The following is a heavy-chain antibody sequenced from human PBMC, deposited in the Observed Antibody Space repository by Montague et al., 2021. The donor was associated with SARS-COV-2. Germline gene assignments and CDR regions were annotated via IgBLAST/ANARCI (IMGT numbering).Heavy chain of an antibody. CDR3: ARDTFYYGSETSYVDPFDM. CDR2: AYYTGRS. Sequence: SETLSLTCTVSGGSITTNFWSWVRQPPGKGLDWVGYAYYTGRSDSSSSLQRRVFISLDTSKNQVSLTLHSVTAAGTAIYYCARDTFYYGSETSYVDPFDMWGRGTMVTVSS. V-gene: IGHV4-59*01. J-gene: IGHJ3*02. CDR1: GGSITTNF. D-gene: IGHD3-10*01.